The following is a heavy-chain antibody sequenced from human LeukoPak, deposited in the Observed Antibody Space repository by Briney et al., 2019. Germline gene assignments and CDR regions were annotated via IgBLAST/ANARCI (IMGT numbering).Heavy chain of an antibody. Sequence: GGSLRLSCAASEFTFTTYGMHWVRQAPGKGLEWVAVISYDGSNKYYADSVKGRFTISRDNSKNTLYLQMNSLRAEDTAVYYCAKDRGTAMALDYWGQGTLVTVSS. J-gene: IGHJ4*02. CDR3: AKDRGTAMALDY. CDR2: ISYDGSNK. D-gene: IGHD5-18*01. V-gene: IGHV3-30*18. CDR1: EFTFTTYG.